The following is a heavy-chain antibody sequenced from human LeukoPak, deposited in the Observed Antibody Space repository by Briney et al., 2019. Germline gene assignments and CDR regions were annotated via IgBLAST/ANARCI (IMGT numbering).Heavy chain of an antibody. CDR1: GFTFSSYG. Sequence: PGRSLRLSCAASGFTFSSYGMHLVRQAPGKGLEWMAVIWYDGSNKYYADSVKGRFTISRDNSKNTLYLQMNSLRAEDTAVYYCAKGPRITIFGVVTTNFDYWGQGTLVTVSS. V-gene: IGHV3-33*06. D-gene: IGHD3-3*01. J-gene: IGHJ4*02. CDR2: IWYDGSNK. CDR3: AKGPRITIFGVVTTNFDY.